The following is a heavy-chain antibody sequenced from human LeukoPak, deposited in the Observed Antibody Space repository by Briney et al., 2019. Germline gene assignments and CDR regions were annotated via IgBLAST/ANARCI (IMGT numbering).Heavy chain of an antibody. Sequence: APVKVSCKASAYTFTSYAMNWVRQAPGQGLEWMGWINTNTGNPTYAQGFTGRFVFSLDTSVSTAYLQINSLKAEDTAVYYCARELSEAAAGTYDFDYWGQGTLVTVSS. CDR1: AYTFTSYA. D-gene: IGHD6-13*01. J-gene: IGHJ4*02. V-gene: IGHV7-4-1*02. CDR3: ARELSEAAAGTYDFDY. CDR2: INTNTGNP.